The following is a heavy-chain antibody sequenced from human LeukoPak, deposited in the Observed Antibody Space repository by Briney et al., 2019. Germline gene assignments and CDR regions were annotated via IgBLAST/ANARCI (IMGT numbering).Heavy chain of an antibody. J-gene: IGHJ4*02. V-gene: IGHV4-61*02. CDR2: IYTSGST. CDR1: GGSISSGSYY. Sequence: SETLSLTCTVSGGSISSGSYYWSWIRQPAGKEPEWIGRIYTSGSTNYNPSLKSRVTISVDTSKNQFSLKLSSVTAADTAVYYCARDCILRFSTHWGQGTLVTVSS. CDR3: ARDCILRFSTH. D-gene: IGHD3-3*01.